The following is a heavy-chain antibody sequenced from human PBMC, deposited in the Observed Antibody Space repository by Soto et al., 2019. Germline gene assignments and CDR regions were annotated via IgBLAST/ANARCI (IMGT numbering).Heavy chain of an antibody. CDR3: ARQGADRIAAPEYYYYYMDV. CDR2: IYYSGST. CDR1: GGSISSYY. D-gene: IGHD6-6*01. J-gene: IGHJ6*03. Sequence: SETLSLTCTVSGGSISSYYWSWIRQPPGKGLEWIGYIYYSGSTNYNPSLKSRVTISVDTSKNQFSLKLSSVTAADTAVYYCARQGADRIAAPEYYYYYMDVWGKGTTVTVSS. V-gene: IGHV4-59*08.